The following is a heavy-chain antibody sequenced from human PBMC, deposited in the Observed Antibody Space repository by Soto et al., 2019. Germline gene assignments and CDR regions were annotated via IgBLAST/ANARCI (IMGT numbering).Heavy chain of an antibody. CDR1: GFSLSTTGVG. CDR3: THRGGATVGLYYFDY. V-gene: IGHV2-5*01. J-gene: IGHJ4*02. D-gene: IGHD3-16*01. Sequence: QITLKESGPTLVKPTQTLTLTCTFSGFSLSTTGVGVSWIRQPPGKALEWLALIYWHDDKRYSLSLKSSLTITKDTSKNQVVLTMTNMDPVDTATYYCTHRGGATVGLYYFDYWGQGALVTVSS. CDR2: IYWHDDK.